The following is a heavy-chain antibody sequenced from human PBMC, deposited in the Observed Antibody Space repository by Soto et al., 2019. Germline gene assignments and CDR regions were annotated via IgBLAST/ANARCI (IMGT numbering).Heavy chain of an antibody. D-gene: IGHD2-15*01. J-gene: IGHJ4*02. V-gene: IGHV3-30-3*01. CDR2: ISYDGSNK. Sequence: GGSLRLSCAASGFTFSSYAMHWVRQAPGRGLEWVAVISYDGSNKYYADSVKGRFTISRDNSKNTLYLQMNSLRAEDTAVYYCARGRWVAATPNYWGQGTLVTVSS. CDR1: GFTFSSYA. CDR3: ARGRWVAATPNY.